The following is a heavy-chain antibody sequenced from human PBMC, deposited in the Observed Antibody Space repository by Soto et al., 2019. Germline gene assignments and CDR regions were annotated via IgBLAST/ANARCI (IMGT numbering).Heavy chain of an antibody. CDR2: ISGSGGST. CDR1: GFTFSSYA. J-gene: IGHJ4*02. CDR3: AKSPANLAVAEIDY. D-gene: IGHD6-19*01. Sequence: LRLSCAASGFTFSSYAMSWVRQAPGKGLEWVSAISGSGGSTYYADSVKGRFTISRDNSKNTLYLQMNSLRAEDTAVYYCAKSPANLAVAEIDYWGQGTLVTVSS. V-gene: IGHV3-23*01.